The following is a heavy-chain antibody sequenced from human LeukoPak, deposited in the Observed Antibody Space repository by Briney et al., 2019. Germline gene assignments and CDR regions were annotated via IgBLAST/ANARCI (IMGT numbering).Heavy chain of an antibody. D-gene: IGHD3-9*01. V-gene: IGHV5-51*01. Sequence: GESLKISCKGSGYSFTSYWIGWVRQMPGKGLEWMGIIYPGDSDTRYSPSFQGQVTISADKSISTAYLQWSSLKASDTAMYYCARQEGKYYDILTGHYNLHYFDYWGQGTLVTVSS. J-gene: IGHJ4*02. CDR3: ARQEGKYYDILTGHYNLHYFDY. CDR1: GYSFTSYW. CDR2: IYPGDSDT.